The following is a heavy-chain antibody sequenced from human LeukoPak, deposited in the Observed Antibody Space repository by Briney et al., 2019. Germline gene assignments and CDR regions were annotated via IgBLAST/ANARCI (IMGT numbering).Heavy chain of an antibody. D-gene: IGHD3-22*01. J-gene: IGHJ4*02. Sequence: PGGSLRLSCAASGFTFSSYAMHWVRRAPGKRREWVAVISYDGSNKYYADSVKGRFTISRDNSKNTLYLQMNNLRAEDTAVYYCARDSYYDSSGPYGYWGQGTLVTVSS. CDR1: GFTFSSYA. V-gene: IGHV3-30*04. CDR3: ARDSYYDSSGPYGY. CDR2: ISYDGSNK.